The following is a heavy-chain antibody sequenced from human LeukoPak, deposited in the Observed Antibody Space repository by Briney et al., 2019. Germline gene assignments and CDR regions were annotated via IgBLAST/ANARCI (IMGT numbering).Heavy chain of an antibody. CDR1: GGSISSPNW. D-gene: IGHD5-24*01. CDR2: IYHSGRT. CDR3: ARDKERWLQGPYFDY. V-gene: IGHV4-4*02. Sequence: PSGTLSLTCAVSGGSISSPNWWTWVRQPPGKGLEWIGEIYHSGRTNSNPSLESRVIMSVDKSKNQFSLKLTSVTAADTAVYYRARDKERWLQGPYFDYWGQGTLVTVSS. J-gene: IGHJ4*02.